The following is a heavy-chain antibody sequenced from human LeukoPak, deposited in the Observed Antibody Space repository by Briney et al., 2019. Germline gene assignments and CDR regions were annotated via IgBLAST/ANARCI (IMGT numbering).Heavy chain of an antibody. CDR1: VGSLSGYY. D-gene: IGHD6-6*01. Sequence: SETLSLTCAVYVGSLSGYYWSWIREPPGKGLEWIGEINRSGSTNYNPSLKSRVTISVDTCKNQFSLKLSSVTAGDTAVYYCARGSPTLLEYSRSSDYFDYWGQGTLVTVSS. V-gene: IGHV4-34*01. J-gene: IGHJ4*02. CDR3: ARGSPTLLEYSRSSDYFDY. CDR2: INRSGST.